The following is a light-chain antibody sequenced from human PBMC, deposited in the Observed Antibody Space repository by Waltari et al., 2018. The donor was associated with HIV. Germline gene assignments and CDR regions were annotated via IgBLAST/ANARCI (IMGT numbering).Light chain of an antibody. Sequence: DIVLTQSPDSLAVSLGERATIYCKSSQSIFFSSKNKNYLAWYQQKPGQPPKLLISWASTRESGVPDRFIGSGSGTDFSLTIRSLQAEDVATYYCHQYYSSPLTFGGGTKLEI. CDR3: HQYYSSPLT. J-gene: IGKJ4*01. V-gene: IGKV4-1*01. CDR1: QSIFFSSKNKNY. CDR2: WAS.